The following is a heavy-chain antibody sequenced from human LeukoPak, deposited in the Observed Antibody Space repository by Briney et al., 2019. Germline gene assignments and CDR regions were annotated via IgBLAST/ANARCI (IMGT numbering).Heavy chain of an antibody. CDR2: IYHSGST. J-gene: IGHJ4*02. CDR3: ARASSIAVGFDY. Sequence: SQTLSLTCTVSGGSISSGGYYWSWIRQPPGKGLEWIGYIYHSGSTYYNPSLKGRVTISVDRSKNQFSLKLSSVTAADTAVYYCARASSIAVGFDYWGQGTLVTVSS. CDR1: GGSISSGGYY. V-gene: IGHV4-30-2*01. D-gene: IGHD6-19*01.